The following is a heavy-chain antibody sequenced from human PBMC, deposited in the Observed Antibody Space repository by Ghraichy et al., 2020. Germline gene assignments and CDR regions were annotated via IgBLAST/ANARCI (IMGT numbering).Heavy chain of an antibody. D-gene: IGHD3-10*01. CDR2: INHSGST. CDR1: GGSFSGYY. Sequence: SETLSLTCAVYGGSFSGYYWSWIRQPPGKGLEWIGEINHSGSTNYNPSLKSRVTISVDTSKNQFSLKLSSVTAADTAVYYCARERSSITMVRKHKGFDPWGQGTLVTVSS. V-gene: IGHV4-34*01. J-gene: IGHJ5*02. CDR3: ARERSSITMVRKHKGFDP.